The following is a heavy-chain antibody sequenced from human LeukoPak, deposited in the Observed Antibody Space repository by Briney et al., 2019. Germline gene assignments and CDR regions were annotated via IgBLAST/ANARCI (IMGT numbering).Heavy chain of an antibody. CDR2: EQKDGSYK. CDR3: AKDPHIVVVPSVYNYFDY. D-gene: IGHD2-2*01. CDR1: EFSFSSHG. V-gene: IGHV3-30*02. J-gene: IGHJ4*02. Sequence: GGSLRLSCATSEFSFSSHGMHWARQAPGKGLEWVAFEQKDGSYKKYADSVKGRFTISRDNSKNTLYLQMNSLRAEDTAVYYCAKDPHIVVVPSVYNYFDYWGQGTLVTVSS.